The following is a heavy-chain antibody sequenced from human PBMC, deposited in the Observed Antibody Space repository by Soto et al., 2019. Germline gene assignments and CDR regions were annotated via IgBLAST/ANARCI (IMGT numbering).Heavy chain of an antibody. CDR2: IYHSGST. CDR3: ANYYYDSSGYSWFDY. D-gene: IGHD3-22*01. J-gene: IGHJ4*02. CDR1: GGSISSSDYY. V-gene: IGHV4-31*11. Sequence: QVQLQESGPRLVKPLETLSLTCAVSGGSISSSDYYWSWIRQPPGQGLEWIGYIYHSGSTYYNPSLEGRLAISVATSKNHFSLKLRFVTAADTAVYYCANYYYDSSGYSWFDYWGQGTLVTVSS.